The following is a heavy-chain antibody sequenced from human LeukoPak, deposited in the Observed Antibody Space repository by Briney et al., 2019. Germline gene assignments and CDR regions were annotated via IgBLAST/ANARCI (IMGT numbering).Heavy chain of an antibody. V-gene: IGHV4-59*08. CDR3: ARSMVRGVLSGMDV. CDR1: GGSISSYY. D-gene: IGHD3-10*01. CDR2: IYYSGST. J-gene: IGHJ6*02. Sequence: SETLSLTCTVSGGSISSYYWSWIRQPPGKGLEWIGYIYYSGSTNYNPSLKSRVTISVDTSKNQFSLKLSSVTAADTAVYYCARSMVRGVLSGMDVWGQGTTVTVSS.